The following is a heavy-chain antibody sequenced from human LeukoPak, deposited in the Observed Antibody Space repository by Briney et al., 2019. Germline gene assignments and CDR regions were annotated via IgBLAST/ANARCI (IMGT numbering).Heavy chain of an antibody. CDR3: AKDRPDYYGWFDP. V-gene: IGHV3-53*01. D-gene: IGHD3-10*01. CDR1: GFTVRNKF. J-gene: IGHJ5*02. Sequence: GGSLRLSCAASGFTVRNKFMYWVRQAPGKGLEWVSVIRSDGNRHYADSVEGRFSISRDDSKNTIYLQMNSLRAEDTAVYYCAKDRPDYYGWFDPWGQGTLVTVSS. CDR2: IRSDGNR.